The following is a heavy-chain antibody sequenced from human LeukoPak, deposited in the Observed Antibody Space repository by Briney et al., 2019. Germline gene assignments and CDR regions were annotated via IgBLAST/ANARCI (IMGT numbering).Heavy chain of an antibody. D-gene: IGHD1-7*01. CDR3: VGGNYRSAWYGFDY. CDR2: ISPYNGNT. CDR1: AYTFSNHG. Sequence: ASAKVSCKASAYTFSNHGISWVRQAPGRGLEWMGWISPYNGNTQYAQKVQDRVTLTTDPSTNTAYLELGSLRSDDTAVYFCVGGNYRSAWYGFDYWGRGTLVTVSS. V-gene: IGHV1-18*01. J-gene: IGHJ4*02.